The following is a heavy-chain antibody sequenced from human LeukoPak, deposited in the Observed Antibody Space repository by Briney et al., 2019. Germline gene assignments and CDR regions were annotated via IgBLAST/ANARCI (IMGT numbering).Heavy chain of an antibody. J-gene: IGHJ4*02. D-gene: IGHD2-15*01. CDR2: IKQDASQE. CDR1: GFTFSSYW. CDR3: AKQLGYCSDGSCYFPY. V-gene: IGHV3-7*03. Sequence: GGSLRLSCAASGFTFSSYWMSWVRQAPGKGPEWVAHIKQDASQEYHVDSVKGRFTISRDNSKSTLCLQMNSLRAEDTAVYYCAKQLGYCSDGSCYFPYWGQGTLVTVSS.